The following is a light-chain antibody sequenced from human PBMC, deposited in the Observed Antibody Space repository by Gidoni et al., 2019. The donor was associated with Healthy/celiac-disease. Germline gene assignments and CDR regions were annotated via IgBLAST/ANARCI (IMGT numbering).Light chain of an antibody. J-gene: IGKJ1*01. CDR1: QSISSW. V-gene: IGKV1-5*03. CDR3: QQYNSYSPTWT. Sequence: DIQMTQSPYTLSASVGDRVTITCRASQSISSWLAWYQQKPGKAPKLLIYKASSLESGVPSRFSCSGSGTEFTLTISSLQPDDFATYYCQQYNSYSPTWTFGQGTKVEIK. CDR2: KAS.